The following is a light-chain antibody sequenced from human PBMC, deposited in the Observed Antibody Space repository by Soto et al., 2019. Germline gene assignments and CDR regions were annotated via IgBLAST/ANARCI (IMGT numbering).Light chain of an antibody. CDR1: RSFSSSY. J-gene: IGKJ2*01. CDR3: KQYGSSPLYT. CDR2: AAS. Sequence: IVLTQSPGTLSLSPGARATLSCRASRSFSSSYLAWYQQKPGQAPKLLIYAASTRATGIPDRFSGSGSATDFTLTISRVEPEDSAVYYCKQYGSSPLYTFGQGTKLEIK. V-gene: IGKV3-20*01.